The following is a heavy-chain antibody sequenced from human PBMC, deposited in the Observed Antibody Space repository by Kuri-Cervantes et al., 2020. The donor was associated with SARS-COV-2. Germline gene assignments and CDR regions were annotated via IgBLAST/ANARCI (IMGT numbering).Heavy chain of an antibody. CDR2: IIPIFCTA. CDR3: ARNIVVAPTAKPFDYYYGMDV. J-gene: IGHJ6*02. Sequence: SVQVSCKASGGTFSSYAISWVRQAPGQGLEWMGGIIPIFCTANYAQKFQGRVTITADESTSTAYMELSSLRSEDTAVYYCARNIVVAPTAKPFDYYYGMDVWGQGTTVTVSS. D-gene: IGHD2-2*01. CDR1: GGTFSSYA. V-gene: IGHV1-69*13.